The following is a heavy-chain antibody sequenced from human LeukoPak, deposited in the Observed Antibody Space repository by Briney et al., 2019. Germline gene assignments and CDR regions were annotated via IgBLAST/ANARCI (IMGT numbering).Heavy chain of an antibody. Sequence: GESLKISCKGSGYSFTSYWIGWARQMPGKGLEWMGIIYPGDSDTRYSPSFQGQVTISADRSISTAYLQWSSLKASDTAMYYCARQEIYGSGSYYFDYWGQGTLVTVSS. V-gene: IGHV5-51*01. J-gene: IGHJ4*02. CDR2: IYPGDSDT. CDR3: ARQEIYGSGSYYFDY. CDR1: GYSFTSYW. D-gene: IGHD3-10*01.